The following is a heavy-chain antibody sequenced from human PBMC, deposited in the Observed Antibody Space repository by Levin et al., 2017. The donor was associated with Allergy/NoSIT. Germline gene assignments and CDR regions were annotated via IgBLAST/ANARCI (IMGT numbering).Heavy chain of an antibody. CDR1: GGTFSSYA. CDR2: IIPIFGTA. Sequence: GGSLRLSCKASGGTFSSYAISWVRQAPGQGLEWMGGIIPIFGTANYAQKFQGRVTITADESTSTAYMELSSLRSEDTAVYYCASSELREYCSGGSCYYNWFDPWGQGTLVTVSS. D-gene: IGHD2-15*01. J-gene: IGHJ5*02. CDR3: ASSELREYCSGGSCYYNWFDP. V-gene: IGHV1-69*01.